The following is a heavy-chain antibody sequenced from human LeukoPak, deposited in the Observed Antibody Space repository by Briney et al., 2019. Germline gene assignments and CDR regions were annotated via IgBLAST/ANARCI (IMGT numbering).Heavy chain of an antibody. V-gene: IGHV1-69*05. CDR1: GGTFSSYA. CDR2: IIPIFGTA. CDR3: ARRGGLSPRYYFDY. D-gene: IGHD3-16*02. J-gene: IGHJ4*02. Sequence: SVKVSCKASGGTFSSYAISWVRQAPGQGLEWMGGIIPIFGTANYAQKFQGRVTITTDESTGTAYMELSSLRSEDTAVYYCARRGGLSPRYYFDYWGQGTLVTVSS.